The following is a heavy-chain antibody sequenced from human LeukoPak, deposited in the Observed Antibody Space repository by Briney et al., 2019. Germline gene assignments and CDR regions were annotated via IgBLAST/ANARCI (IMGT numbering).Heavy chain of an antibody. Sequence: SETLSLTCTVSGGSISSSSYYWGWIRQPPGKGLEWIGSIYYSGSTYYNPSLKSRVTISVDTSKYQFSLKLSSVTAADTAVYYCAKMVRGVIDYWGQGTLVTVSS. J-gene: IGHJ4*02. CDR1: GGSISSSSYY. D-gene: IGHD3-10*01. V-gene: IGHV4-39*01. CDR3: AKMVRGVIDY. CDR2: IYYSGST.